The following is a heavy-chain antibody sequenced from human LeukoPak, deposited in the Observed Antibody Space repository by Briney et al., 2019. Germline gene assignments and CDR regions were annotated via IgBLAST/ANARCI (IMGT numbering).Heavy chain of an antibody. CDR2: INPNSGGT. Sequence: ASVKVYCKASGYTFTGYYMHWVRQAPGQGLEWMGRINPNSGGTNYAQKFQGRVTMTRDTSISTAYMELSRLRSDDTAVYYCAREFGEPPGFDPWGQGTLVTVSS. J-gene: IGHJ5*02. D-gene: IGHD3-10*01. CDR3: AREFGEPPGFDP. V-gene: IGHV1-2*06. CDR1: GYTFTGYY.